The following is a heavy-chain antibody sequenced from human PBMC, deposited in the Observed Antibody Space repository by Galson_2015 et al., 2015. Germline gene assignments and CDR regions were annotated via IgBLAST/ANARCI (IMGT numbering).Heavy chain of an antibody. CDR3: SRFQGIYRYIHPTPWFDP. D-gene: IGHD3-16*02. CDR2: IMPIFGKA. CDR1: GGTFSSYA. V-gene: IGHV1-69*13. Sequence: SVKVSCKASGGTFSSYAMSWVRQAPGQGLEWMGGIMPIFGKAKYAQKFQGRVTITADESTSTAYMELSSPRSEDTAVYYCSRFQGIYRYIHPTPWFDPWGQGTLVTVSS. J-gene: IGHJ5*02.